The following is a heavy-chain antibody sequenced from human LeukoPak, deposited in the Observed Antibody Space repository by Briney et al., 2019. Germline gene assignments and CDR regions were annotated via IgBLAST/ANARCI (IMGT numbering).Heavy chain of an antibody. J-gene: IGHJ4*02. Sequence: GASVKVSCKASGGTFSSYAISWVRQAPGQGLEWMGGIIPIFGTANYAQKFQGRVTITADESTSTAYMELSSLRSEDTAVYYCARSSRANTHRDYWGQGTLVTVSS. CDR1: GGTFSSYA. CDR3: ARSSRANTHRDY. V-gene: IGHV1-69*01. CDR2: IIPIFGTA. D-gene: IGHD1-26*01.